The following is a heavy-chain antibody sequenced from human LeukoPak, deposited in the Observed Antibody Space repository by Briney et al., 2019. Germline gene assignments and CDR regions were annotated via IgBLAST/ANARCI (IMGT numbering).Heavy chain of an antibody. CDR2: ISSSSSYI. CDR3: ARAPPGRAVAGFDY. CDR1: GFTFSSYS. Sequence: GGSLRLSCAASGFTFSSYSMNWVLQAPGKGLEWVSSISSSSSYIYYADSVKGRFTISRDNAKNSLYLQMNSLRAEDTAVYYCARAPPGRAVAGFDYWGQGTLVTVSS. V-gene: IGHV3-21*01. J-gene: IGHJ4*02. D-gene: IGHD6-19*01.